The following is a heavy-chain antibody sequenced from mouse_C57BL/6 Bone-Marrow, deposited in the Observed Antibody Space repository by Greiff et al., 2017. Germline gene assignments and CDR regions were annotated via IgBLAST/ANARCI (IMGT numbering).Heavy chain of an antibody. V-gene: IGHV1-69*01. CDR2: IDPSDSYT. CDR3: ARDGTTVVADYYAMDY. Sequence: VQLQQPGAELVMPGASVKLSCKASGYTFTSYWMHWVKQRPGQGLEWIGEIDPSDSYTNYNQKFKGKSTLTVDKSSSTAYMQLSSLTSEDSAVXYCARDGTTVVADYYAMDYWGQGTSVTVSS. D-gene: IGHD1-1*01. J-gene: IGHJ4*01. CDR1: GYTFTSYW.